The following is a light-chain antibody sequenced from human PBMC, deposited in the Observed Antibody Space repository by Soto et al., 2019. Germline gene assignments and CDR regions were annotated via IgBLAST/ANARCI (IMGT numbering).Light chain of an antibody. J-gene: IGLJ2*01. V-gene: IGLV1-40*01. CDR2: GNT. CDR3: QSYDSSLSAV. CDR1: SSNIGAGYD. Sequence: QSVLTQPPSVSGAPGQKVTISCSGSSSNIGAGYDVHWYQQLPGTAPKLLIYGNTNRPSGVPDRFSASKSGTSASLAITGLQAEYEADYYCQSYDSSLSAVFGGGTKVTVL.